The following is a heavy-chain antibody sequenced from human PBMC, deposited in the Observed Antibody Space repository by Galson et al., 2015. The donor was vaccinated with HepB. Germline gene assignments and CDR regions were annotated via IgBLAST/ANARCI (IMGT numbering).Heavy chain of an antibody. J-gene: IGHJ4*02. D-gene: IGHD2-15*01. V-gene: IGHV4-39*01. CDR2: IYYSGST. Sequence: ETLSLTCTVSGGSISSSSYYWGWIRQPPGKGLEWIGSIYYSGSTYYNPSLKSRVTISVDTSKNQFSLKLSSVTAADTAVYYCARRTPGRRGAGGTYSLRIFDYWGQGTLVTVSS. CDR3: ARRTPGRRGAGGTYSLRIFDY. CDR1: GGSISSSSYY.